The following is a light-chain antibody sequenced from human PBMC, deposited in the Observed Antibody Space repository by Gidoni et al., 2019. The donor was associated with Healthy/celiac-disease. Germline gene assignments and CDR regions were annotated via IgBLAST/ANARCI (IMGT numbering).Light chain of an antibody. Sequence: SSELTQDPAVSMALGQTVRITCQGDSLRSYYASWYQQQPGQAPVLVIYGKNNRPSGIPDRFSGSSSGNTASLTITGAQAEDEADYYCNSRDSSGNHYVFGTGTKVTVL. CDR1: SLRSYY. CDR2: GKN. CDR3: NSRDSSGNHYV. V-gene: IGLV3-19*01. J-gene: IGLJ1*01.